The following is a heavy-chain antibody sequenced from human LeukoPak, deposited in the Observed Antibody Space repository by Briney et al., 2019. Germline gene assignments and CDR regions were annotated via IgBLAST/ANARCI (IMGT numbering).Heavy chain of an antibody. CDR2: IYSGGTT. Sequence: PGGSLRLSCAASGFTVSTNYMSWVRQAPGKGLEWVSVIYSGGTTYYADSVKGRFTISRDNSKNTLYLQMNSLRDEDTALYYCTKIGGSGLLYYFDSWGQGALVTVSS. J-gene: IGHJ4*02. CDR1: GFTVSTNY. D-gene: IGHD2-15*01. V-gene: IGHV3-53*01. CDR3: TKIGGSGLLYYFDS.